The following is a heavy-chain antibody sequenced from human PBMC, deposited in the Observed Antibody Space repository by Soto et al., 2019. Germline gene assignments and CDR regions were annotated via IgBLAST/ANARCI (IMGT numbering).Heavy chain of an antibody. V-gene: IGHV3-48*02. CDR1: GFTFSSYS. D-gene: IGHD3-22*01. J-gene: IGHJ4*02. Sequence: GGSLRLSCAASGFTFSSYSMNWVRQAPGKGLEWVSYISSSSSTIYYADSVKGRFTISRDNAKNSLYLQMNSLRDEDTAVYYCARGGPYYYDSSGYSTLDRIDYWGQGTLVTVSS. CDR2: ISSSSSTI. CDR3: ARGGPYYYDSSGYSTLDRIDY.